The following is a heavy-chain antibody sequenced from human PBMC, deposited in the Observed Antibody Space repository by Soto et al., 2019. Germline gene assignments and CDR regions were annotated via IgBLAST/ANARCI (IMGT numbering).Heavy chain of an antibody. CDR3: AAADPITMVRGVKYYYYGMDV. J-gene: IGHJ6*02. CDR1: GFTFTSSA. CDR2: IVVGSGNT. D-gene: IGHD3-10*01. Sequence: SVKVSCKASGFTFTSSAMQCVRQARGQRLEWIGWIVVGSGNTNYAQKFQERVTITRDMSTSTAYMELSSLRSEDTAVYYCAAADPITMVRGVKYYYYGMDVWGQGTTVPSP. V-gene: IGHV1-58*02.